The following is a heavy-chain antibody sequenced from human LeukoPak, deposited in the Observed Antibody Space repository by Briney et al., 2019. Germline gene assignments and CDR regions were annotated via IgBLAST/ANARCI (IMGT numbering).Heavy chain of an antibody. CDR3: ASTRYLGIAAAHPFDY. CDR1: GYTFTGYY. V-gene: IGHV1-2*02. CDR2: INPNSGGT. J-gene: IGHJ4*02. D-gene: IGHD6-13*01. Sequence: ASVKVSCKASGYTFTGYYMHWVRQAPGQGLEWMGWINPNSGGTNYAQKFQGRVTMTRDTSISTAYMELSRLRSDDTAVYYCASTRYLGIAAAHPFDYWGQGTLVTVSS.